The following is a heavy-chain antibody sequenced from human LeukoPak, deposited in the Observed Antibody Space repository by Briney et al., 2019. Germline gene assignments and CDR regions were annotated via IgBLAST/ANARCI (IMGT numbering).Heavy chain of an antibody. J-gene: IGHJ4*02. CDR1: GITFSNYA. Sequence: GGSLRLSCVASGITFSNYAVSWVRQAPEKGLDWVSVISGSAHKIRYADSVKGRFTISRDNSENIVYLQMNNLRVEDTAVYYCAGRPTGYSSGYIHWGQGTLVTASS. D-gene: IGHD5-18*01. CDR2: ISGSAHKI. CDR3: AGRPTGYSSGYIH. V-gene: IGHV3-23*01.